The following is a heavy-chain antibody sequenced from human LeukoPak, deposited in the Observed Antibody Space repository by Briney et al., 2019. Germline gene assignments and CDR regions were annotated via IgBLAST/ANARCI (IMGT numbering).Heavy chain of an antibody. Sequence: GGSLRLSCAASGFTFSSYAMSWVRQAPGKGLEWVSYISSSSSTIYYADSVKGRFTISRDNAKNSLYLQMNSLRAEDTAVYYCARERGCSGGSCYFYYYGMDVWGQGTTVTVSS. V-gene: IGHV3-48*01. D-gene: IGHD2-15*01. J-gene: IGHJ6*02. CDR2: ISSSSSTI. CDR1: GFTFSSYA. CDR3: ARERGCSGGSCYFYYYGMDV.